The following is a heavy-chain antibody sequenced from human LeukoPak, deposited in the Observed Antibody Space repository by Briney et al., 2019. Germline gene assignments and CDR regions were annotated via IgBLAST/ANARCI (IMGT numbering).Heavy chain of an antibody. D-gene: IGHD6-19*01. CDR2: INHSGST. V-gene: IGHV4-34*01. J-gene: IGHJ4*02. CDR3: ARASRIAVAGEFDY. Sequence: SETLSLTCAVYGGSFSGYYWSWIRQPPGKGLEWIGEINHSGSTNYDPSLKSRVTISVDTSKNQFSLKLSSVTAADTAVYYCARASRIAVAGEFDYWGQGTLVTVSS. CDR1: GGSFSGYY.